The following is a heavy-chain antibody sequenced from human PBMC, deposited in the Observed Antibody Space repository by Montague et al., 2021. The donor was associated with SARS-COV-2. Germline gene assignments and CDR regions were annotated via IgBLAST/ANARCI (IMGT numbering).Heavy chain of an antibody. V-gene: IGHV3-48*03. CDR1: GFTFSSYE. J-gene: IGHJ3*02. CDR2: ISSSGSTI. CDR3: ASNPFITIFGVVISSDAFDI. Sequence: SLRLSFAASGFTFSSYEMNWVRQAPGKGLEWVSYISSSGSTIYSADSVKGRFTISRDNAKNSLYLQMNSLRAEDTAVYYCASNPFITIFGVVISSDAFDIWGQGKMVTVSS. D-gene: IGHD3-3*01.